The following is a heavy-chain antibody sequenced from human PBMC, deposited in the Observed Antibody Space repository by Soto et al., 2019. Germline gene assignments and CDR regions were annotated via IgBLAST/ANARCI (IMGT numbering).Heavy chain of an antibody. Sequence: RRLSCVASGFTISSYAISRVRQAPGEGLEWVSYISSSGSTIYYADSVKGRFTISRDNAKNSLYLQMNSLRAEDTAVYYCARYSSPPRYYYYGMDVWGQGTTVTVSS. J-gene: IGHJ6*02. D-gene: IGHD6-13*01. CDR1: GFTISSYA. CDR3: ARYSSPPRYYYYGMDV. V-gene: IGHV3-11*01. CDR2: ISSSGSTI.